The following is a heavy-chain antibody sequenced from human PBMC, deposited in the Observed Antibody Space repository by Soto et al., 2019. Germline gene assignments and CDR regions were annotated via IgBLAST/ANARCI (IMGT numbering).Heavy chain of an antibody. J-gene: IGHJ4*02. D-gene: IGHD2-8*01. CDR3: AREVDRMVYALDY. Sequence: QVQLVQSGAEVQKPGASVKVSCKASGGTFSSFTIAWVRRAPGQGLEWMGKIIPVIDLTNYAQKFQGRLTITADKSTSTVYMELTSLRSEDTAVYYCAREVDRMVYALDYWGQGTLVAVSS. CDR2: IIPVIDLT. V-gene: IGHV1-69*08. CDR1: GGTFSSFT.